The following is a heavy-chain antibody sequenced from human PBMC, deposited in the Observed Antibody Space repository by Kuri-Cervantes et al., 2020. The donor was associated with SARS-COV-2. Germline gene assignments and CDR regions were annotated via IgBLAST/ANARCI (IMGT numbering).Heavy chain of an antibody. CDR1: GFTFTTFA. V-gene: IGHV3-23*01. J-gene: IGHJ3*02. CDR3: AKDQWLVVVSGAFDT. CDR2: INYSAEST. D-gene: IGHD6-19*01. Sequence: LSLTCAASGFTFTTFAMSWVRQAPGEGLEWVSTINYSAESTYHADSVKGRFTISRDKSQNTLFLQMDNLRAEDTATYYCAKDQWLVVVSGAFDTWGQGTMVTVSS.